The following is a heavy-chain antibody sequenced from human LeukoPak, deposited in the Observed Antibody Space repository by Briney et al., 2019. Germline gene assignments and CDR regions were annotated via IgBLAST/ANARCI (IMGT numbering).Heavy chain of an antibody. J-gene: IGHJ6*03. CDR3: ARDGGAGSYSSYYYYHMDV. CDR2: INPNSGGT. V-gene: IGHV1-2*06. Sequence: GASVKVSCKASGYTFTGYYMHWVRQAPGQGLEWMGRINPNSGGTNYAQKFQGRVTMTRDTSISTAYMELSRLRSDDTAVYYCARDGGAGSYSSYYYYHMDVWGKGTTVTVSS. D-gene: IGHD3-10*01. CDR1: GYTFTGYY.